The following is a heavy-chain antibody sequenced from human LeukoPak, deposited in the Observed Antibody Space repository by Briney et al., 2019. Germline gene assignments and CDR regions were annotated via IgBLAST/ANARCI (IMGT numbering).Heavy chain of an antibody. V-gene: IGHV1-2*02. CDR2: INPNSGGT. Sequence: GASVKVSCKASGYTFTGYYMHWVRQAPGQGLEWMGWINPNSGGTNYAQKFQGRVTMTRDTSISTAYMELSRLRSDDTAVYYCARGRGGYCSSTSCYSPDYYFDYWGQGTLVTVSS. CDR3: ARGRGGYCSSTSCYSPDYYFDY. J-gene: IGHJ4*02. D-gene: IGHD2-2*01. CDR1: GYTFTGYY.